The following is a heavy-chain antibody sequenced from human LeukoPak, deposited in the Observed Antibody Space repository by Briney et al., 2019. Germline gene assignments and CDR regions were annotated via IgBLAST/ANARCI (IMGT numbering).Heavy chain of an antibody. CDR3: ASSYYDSSALDAFDI. D-gene: IGHD3-22*01. CDR1: GFTFSSYS. J-gene: IGHJ3*02. CDR2: ICSSSSYI. V-gene: IGHV3-21*04. Sequence: GGSLRLSCAASGFTFSSYSMNWLRQAPGKGLEWVSSICSSSSYIYYADSVKGRFTISRDNAKNSLYLQMNSLRAEDTAVYYCASSYYDSSALDAFDIWGQGTMVTVSS.